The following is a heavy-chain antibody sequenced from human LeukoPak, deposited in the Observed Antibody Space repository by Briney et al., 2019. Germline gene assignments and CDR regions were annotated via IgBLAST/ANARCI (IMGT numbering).Heavy chain of an antibody. CDR3: ARIEYSSSCDF. CDR2: IHAGGST. D-gene: IGHD6-6*01. CDR1: GGSIRSGSYY. Sequence: SQTLSLTCTVSGGSIRSGSYYWSWIRQPAGKGLEWIGRIHAGGSTNYNPSLKSRVTISADTSKNQFSLNLSSVTAADTAVYFCARIEYSSSCDFWGQGTLVTVAS. V-gene: IGHV4-61*02. J-gene: IGHJ4*02.